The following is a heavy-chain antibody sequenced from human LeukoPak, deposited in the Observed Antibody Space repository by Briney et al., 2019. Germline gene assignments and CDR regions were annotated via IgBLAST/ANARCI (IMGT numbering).Heavy chain of an antibody. J-gene: IGHJ4*02. V-gene: IGHV3-30*03. CDR3: ATDTGSYYFDY. CDR1: GFTFSNYG. CDR2: ISYDESDK. D-gene: IGHD3-10*01. Sequence: GGSLRLSCAASGFTFSNYGMHWVRQAPGKGLEWVAVISYDESDKYYADSVKGRFTISRDNSKNTLYLQMNSLRAEDTAVYYCATDTGSYYFDYWGQGTLVSVFS.